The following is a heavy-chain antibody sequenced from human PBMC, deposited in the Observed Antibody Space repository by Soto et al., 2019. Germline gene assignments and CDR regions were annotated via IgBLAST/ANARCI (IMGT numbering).Heavy chain of an antibody. Sequence: GGSLRLSCAASGFTFDDYAMYWVRQAPGKGLEWVSGISWKSGNIGYADSVKGRFPISRDNAKNSLYLQMNSLRAEDTALYYCAKESGGDFDYWGQGTLVTVSS. CDR3: AKESGGDFDY. V-gene: IGHV3-9*01. J-gene: IGHJ4*02. D-gene: IGHD4-17*01. CDR2: ISWKSGNI. CDR1: GFTFDDYA.